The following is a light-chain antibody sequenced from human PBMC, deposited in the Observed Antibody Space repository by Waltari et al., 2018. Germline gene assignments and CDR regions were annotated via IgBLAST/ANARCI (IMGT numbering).Light chain of an antibody. J-gene: IGLJ2*01. CDR2: EGS. V-gene: IGLV2-23*03. Sequence: QSALTQPASVSGSPGQSITLHCTVTSRDGGRYNLVSSYQQHPGKAPKLMLYEGSKRPSGVSNRFSGSKSGNTAALRISGLQAEDEADYYCCSYAGSSTFEVFGGGTKLTVL. CDR1: SRDGGRYNL. CDR3: CSYAGSSTFEV.